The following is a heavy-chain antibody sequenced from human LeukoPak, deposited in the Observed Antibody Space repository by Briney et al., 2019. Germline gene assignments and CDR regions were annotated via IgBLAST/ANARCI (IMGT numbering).Heavy chain of an antibody. V-gene: IGHV4-59*01. CDR2: IYFSGST. CDR1: GGSISSYY. CDR3: ARDQTTVTGEFAFDI. Sequence: PSETLSLTCTVSGGSISSYYWSWIRQPPGKGLEWIGYIYFSGSTNYNPSLKSRVTISVDTSRNQFSLQLSSVTAADTAVYYCARDQTTVTGEFAFDIWGQGTMVTVSS. D-gene: IGHD4-17*01. J-gene: IGHJ3*02.